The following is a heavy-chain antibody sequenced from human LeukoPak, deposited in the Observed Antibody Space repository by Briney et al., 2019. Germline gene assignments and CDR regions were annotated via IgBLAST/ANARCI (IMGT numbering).Heavy chain of an antibody. CDR2: IYYSGST. J-gene: IGHJ5*02. CDR1: GDSISTKFYY. Sequence: SETLSLTCTVSGDSISTKFYYWGWIRQSPGKGLEWIGSIYYSGSTYYNPSLKSRVTISVDTSKNRFSLKLSSVTATDTAVYYCARQPITMIVVVITALSPNWFDPWGQGTLVTVSS. CDR3: ARQPITMIVVVITALSPNWFDP. V-gene: IGHV4-39*01. D-gene: IGHD3-22*01.